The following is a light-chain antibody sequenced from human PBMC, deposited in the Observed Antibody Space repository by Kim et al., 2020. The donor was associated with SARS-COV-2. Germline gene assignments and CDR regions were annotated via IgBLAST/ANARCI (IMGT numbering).Light chain of an antibody. CDR3: QAWDRSTAV. V-gene: IGLV3-1*01. CDR1: KLGDKY. Sequence: VSPGQTASITCSGDKLGDKYASWYQQKPGPSPVLVIDQDTKRPSGIPERFSGSNSGNTATLTISGTQAMDEAEYYCQAWDRSTAVFGGGTQLTVL. J-gene: IGLJ2*01. CDR2: QDT.